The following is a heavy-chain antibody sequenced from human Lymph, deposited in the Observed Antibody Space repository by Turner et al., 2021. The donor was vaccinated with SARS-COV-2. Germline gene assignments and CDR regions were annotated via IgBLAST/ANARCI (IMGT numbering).Heavy chain of an antibody. CDR2: IIPILGIA. CDR1: GGTFSTYV. CDR3: ARRHSGNYDAFDI. V-gene: IGHV1-69*04. Sequence: QVQLVQSGVVVNKPGSSVKVSCKAAGGTFSTYVISWVRQTPGQGREWMGRIIPILGIANYAQNFQCRVTITADKSTSTAYMELSSLRSEDTAVYHCARRHSGNYDAFDIWGQGTMVTVSS. D-gene: IGHD1-26*01. J-gene: IGHJ3*02.